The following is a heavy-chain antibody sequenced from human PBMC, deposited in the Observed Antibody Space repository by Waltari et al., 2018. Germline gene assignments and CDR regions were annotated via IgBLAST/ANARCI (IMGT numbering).Heavy chain of an antibody. CDR2: IIHTFGTA. D-gene: IGHD3-22*01. J-gene: IGHJ4*02. Sequence: QVQLVQSGAEVKKPGSSVKVSCKASGGTFSSYAISWVRQAPGQGLEWMGGIIHTFGTANYAQKFQGRVTITADESTSTAYMELSSLRSEDTAVYYCARYYYDSSGYYYDRYFDYWGQGTLVTVSS. CDR3: ARYYYDSSGYYYDRYFDY. CDR1: GGTFSSYA. V-gene: IGHV1-69*01.